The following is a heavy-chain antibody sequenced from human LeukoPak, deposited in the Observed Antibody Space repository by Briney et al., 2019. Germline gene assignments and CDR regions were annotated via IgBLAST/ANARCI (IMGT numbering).Heavy chain of an antibody. CDR2: ISSSAGTK. J-gene: IGHJ4*02. V-gene: IGHV3-48*03. D-gene: IGHD2-2*01. CDR3: ARVLVVLVPAAMDY. Sequence: PGGSLRLSCAASGLTFSSYEINWVRQAPGKGVEWGSYISSSAGTKNCADSVRGRFTISRDNAKNSLYLQMNSLRAEDTAVYYCARVLVVLVPAAMDYWGQGTLVTVSS. CDR1: GLTFSSYE.